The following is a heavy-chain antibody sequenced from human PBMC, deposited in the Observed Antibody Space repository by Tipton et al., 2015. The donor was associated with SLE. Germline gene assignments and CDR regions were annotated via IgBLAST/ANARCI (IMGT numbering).Heavy chain of an antibody. CDR2: INHSGST. CDR1: GGSFSGYY. D-gene: IGHD6-6*01. J-gene: IGHJ1*01. V-gene: IGHV4-34*01. Sequence: TLSLTCAAYGGSFSGYYWSWIRQPPGKGLEWIGEINHSGSTNYNPSLKSRVTISVDTSKNQFSLKLSSVTAADTAVYYCARGGLGHSGSSALEWFQHWGQGTLVTVSS. CDR3: ARGGLGHSGSSALEWFQH.